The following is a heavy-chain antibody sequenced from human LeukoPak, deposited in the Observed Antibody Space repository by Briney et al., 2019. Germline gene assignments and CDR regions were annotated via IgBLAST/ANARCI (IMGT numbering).Heavy chain of an antibody. CDR3: ARDSHEYYYYMDV. Sequence: GGSLRLSCAASGFTFSSYWMSWVRQAPGKGPEWVANIKQDGSEKYYVDSVKGRFTISRDNAKNSLYLQMNSLRAEDTAVYYCARDSHEYYYYMDVWGKGTTVTVSS. CDR2: IKQDGSEK. CDR1: GFTFSSYW. V-gene: IGHV3-7*01. J-gene: IGHJ6*03.